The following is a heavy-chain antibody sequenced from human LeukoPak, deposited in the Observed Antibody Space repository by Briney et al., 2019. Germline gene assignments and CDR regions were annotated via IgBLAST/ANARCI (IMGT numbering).Heavy chain of an antibody. D-gene: IGHD3-22*01. CDR1: GFTFSSYE. J-gene: IGHJ4*02. CDR2: INRGGDTR. Sequence: KSGGSLRLSCIASGFTFSSYEMNWVREAPGKGLEWVSYINRGGDTRDYADSVRGRFTISRDNAKNSLYLQMNSLRAADAALYYCAREGSPSGFFDWGQGTLVTVSS. V-gene: IGHV3-48*03. CDR3: AREGSPSGFFD.